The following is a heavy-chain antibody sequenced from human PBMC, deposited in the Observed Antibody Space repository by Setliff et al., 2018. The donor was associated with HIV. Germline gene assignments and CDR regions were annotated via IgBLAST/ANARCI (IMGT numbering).Heavy chain of an antibody. J-gene: IGHJ4*02. CDR2: VFPDDSDT. D-gene: IGHD3-10*01. V-gene: IGHV5-51*01. Sequence: GESLEISCQASGYSFTTLWIAWVRQMPGKGLEWMGMVFPDDSDTRYSPSFQGQVSMSADKSINTAYLQWSSLKASDTAVYYCARSMGFKATTRLDFWGPGTLVTSPQ. CDR1: GYSFTTLW. CDR3: ARSMGFKATTRLDF.